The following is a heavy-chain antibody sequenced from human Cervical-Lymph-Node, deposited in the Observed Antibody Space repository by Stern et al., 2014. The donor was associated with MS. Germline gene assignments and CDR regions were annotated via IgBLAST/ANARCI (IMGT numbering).Heavy chain of an antibody. CDR2: LNSDGTTT. V-gene: IGHV3-74*02. CDR3: ARGYSGLDV. D-gene: IGHD2-21*01. CDR1: GFTLSTYW. Sequence: EVQLVESGGDLVQPGGSLRLSCAASGFTLSTYWMHWVRQAPGKGLVWVSVLNSDGTTTNYADSVKGRFTISRDNAKNTLYLQMNSLRAEDTAVYFCARGYSGLDVWGQGTTVTVSS. J-gene: IGHJ6*02.